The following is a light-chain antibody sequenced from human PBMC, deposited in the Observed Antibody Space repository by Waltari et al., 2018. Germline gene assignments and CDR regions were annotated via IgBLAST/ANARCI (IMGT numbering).Light chain of an antibody. V-gene: IGLV2-14*03. CDR1: SNDVGASNF. Sequence: QSALTQPASVSGSPGQSITISCTGTSNDVGASNFVSWYQQHPGRAPHLMIYAVTERPAGISYRFSGSKSANTASLTISGLLPEDEAIYYCSSFTDTHTLLFGGGTKLTVL. CDR2: AVT. J-gene: IGLJ2*01. CDR3: SSFTDTHTLL.